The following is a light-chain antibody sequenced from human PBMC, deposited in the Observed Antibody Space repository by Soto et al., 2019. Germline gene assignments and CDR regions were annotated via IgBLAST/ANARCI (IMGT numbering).Light chain of an antibody. CDR2: GAS. J-gene: IGKJ5*01. CDR3: QQSYSSPTT. V-gene: IGKV1-39*01. CDR1: QSIGKH. Sequence: DSQMTPSSSFLSAAVGGRGNKSCLSSQSIGKHLNWYQQKPGKAPKFLIYGASTLQNGVPSRFTGSGSGTDFTLTVNSLQPEDFATYYCQQSYSSPTTFGQGTRLEN.